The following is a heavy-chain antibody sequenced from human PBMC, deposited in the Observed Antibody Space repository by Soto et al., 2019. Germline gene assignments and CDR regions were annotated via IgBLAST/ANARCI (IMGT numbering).Heavy chain of an antibody. V-gene: IGHV1-18*01. D-gene: IGHD6-19*01. J-gene: IGHJ5*02. CDR1: GYTFTSYG. CDR2: ISAYNGNT. Sequence: GASVKVSCKASGYTFTSYGISWVRQAPGQGLEWMGWISAYNGNTNYAQKLQGRVTMTTDTSTSTAYTELRSLRSDDTAVYYCARNSKQWLGRRGWFDPWGQGTLVTVSS. CDR3: ARNSKQWLGRRGWFDP.